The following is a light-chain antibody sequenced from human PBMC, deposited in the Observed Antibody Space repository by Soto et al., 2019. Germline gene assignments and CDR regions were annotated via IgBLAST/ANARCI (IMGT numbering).Light chain of an antibody. CDR1: QSLSRW. CDR2: GTS. CDR3: QQYNGYSVT. J-gene: IGKJ1*01. Sequence: EIQMTESASTMSASVGDRVTISCRASQSLSRWLAWYQQKPGKAPKLLIYGTSSLKSGVPSRFSGSGSGTEGTLTISSLKPDDCATYYCQQYNGYSVTFGQGTKVDIK. V-gene: IGKV1-5*01.